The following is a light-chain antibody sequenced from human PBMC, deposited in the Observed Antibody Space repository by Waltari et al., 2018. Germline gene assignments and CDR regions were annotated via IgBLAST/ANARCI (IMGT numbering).Light chain of an antibody. CDR3: QQYYSIPYT. Sequence: DIVMTQSPDSLAMSLGERATINCKSRQSVLYSANNKNYLAWYQQKPGQPPNLLIYWASTRESGVPDRFSGSGSGTDFTLTISSLQAEDVAVYYCQQYYSIPYTFGQGTKLEIK. CDR2: WAS. V-gene: IGKV4-1*01. CDR1: QSVLYSANNKNY. J-gene: IGKJ2*01.